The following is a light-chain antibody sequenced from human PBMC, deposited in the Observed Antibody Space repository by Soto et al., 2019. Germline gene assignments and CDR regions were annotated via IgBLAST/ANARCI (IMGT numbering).Light chain of an antibody. Sequence: EIVLTQSPATLSLSPGERATLSCRASQSVSSYLAWYQQKPGQAPSLLIYDASYRATGIPARFSGSGSGTDFTLTSSSLEPEDFAVYYCQQRSNWPYTFGQGTKLEIK. CDR1: QSVSSY. CDR3: QQRSNWPYT. J-gene: IGKJ2*01. CDR2: DAS. V-gene: IGKV3-11*01.